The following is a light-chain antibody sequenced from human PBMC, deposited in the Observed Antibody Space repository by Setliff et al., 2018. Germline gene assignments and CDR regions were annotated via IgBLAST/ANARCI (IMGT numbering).Light chain of an antibody. V-gene: IGLV2-14*03. CDR3: SSYTSSSTYV. CDR2: DVS. CDR1: SSDVGSYDF. J-gene: IGLJ1*01. Sequence: QSALTQPASVSGSPGQSITISCSGTSSDVGSYDFVSWYQQHAGKAPKLIIYDVSNRPSGVSNRFSGSKAGNTASLTTSGLQADDEADYYCSSYTSSSTYVFGTGTKVTVL.